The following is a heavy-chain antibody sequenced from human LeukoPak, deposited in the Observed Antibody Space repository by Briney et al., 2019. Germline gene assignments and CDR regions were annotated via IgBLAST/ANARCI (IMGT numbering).Heavy chain of an antibody. CDR1: GFTFGDYA. CDR3: TRETLKAAAGSKAFDY. CDR2: VRTKPYGGTT. V-gene: IGHV3-49*04. Sequence: PGGSLRLSCTASGFTFGDYAMSWVRQAPGKGLEWVGFVRTKPYGGTTEYAASVKGRFTISRDDSKSIAYLQMNSLKTEDTAVYYCTRETLKAAAGSKAFDYWGQGTLVTVSS. J-gene: IGHJ4*02. D-gene: IGHD6-13*01.